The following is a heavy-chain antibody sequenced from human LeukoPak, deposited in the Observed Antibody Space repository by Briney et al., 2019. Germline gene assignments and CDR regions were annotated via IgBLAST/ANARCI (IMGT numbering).Heavy chain of an antibody. CDR1: GFTFSNYW. V-gene: IGHV3-7*01. Sequence: GGSLRLSCAASGFTFSNYWMTWVRQAPGKGLEWVANIKQDGSEKYYVDSVKGRFTISRDNARNSLYLQMNSLRAEDTGVYYCARSEMGYYNYYMDVWGKGTTVTVSS. D-gene: IGHD2-8*01. J-gene: IGHJ6*03. CDR2: IKQDGSEK. CDR3: ARSEMGYYNYYMDV.